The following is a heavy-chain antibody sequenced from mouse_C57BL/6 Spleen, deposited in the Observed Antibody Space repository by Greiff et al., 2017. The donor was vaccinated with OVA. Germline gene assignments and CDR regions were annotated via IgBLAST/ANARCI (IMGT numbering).Heavy chain of an antibody. V-gene: IGHV1-18*01. CDR3: ARSHYYGSSYVMDY. CDR2: INPNNGGT. CDR1: GYTFTDYN. J-gene: IGHJ2*01. D-gene: IGHD1-1*01. Sequence: VQLQQSGPELVKPGASVKIPCKASGYTFTDYNMDWVKQSHGKSLEWIGDINPNNGGTIYNQKFKGKATLTVDKSSSTAYMELRSLTSEDTAVYYCARSHYYGSSYVMDYWGQGTTLTVSS.